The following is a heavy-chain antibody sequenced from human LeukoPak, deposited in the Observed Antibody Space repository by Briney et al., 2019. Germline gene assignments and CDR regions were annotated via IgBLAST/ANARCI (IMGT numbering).Heavy chain of an antibody. CDR1: GFTFSSYA. Sequence: PGGSLRLSCAASGFTFSSYAMHWVRQAPGKGLEWVAVISYDGSNKYYADSVKGRFTISRDNAKNSLYLQMNSLRAEDTAVYYCARDDSWSHNNWFDPWGQGTLVTVSS. CDR3: ARDDSWSHNNWFDP. J-gene: IGHJ5*02. D-gene: IGHD6-13*01. CDR2: ISYDGSNK. V-gene: IGHV3-30-3*01.